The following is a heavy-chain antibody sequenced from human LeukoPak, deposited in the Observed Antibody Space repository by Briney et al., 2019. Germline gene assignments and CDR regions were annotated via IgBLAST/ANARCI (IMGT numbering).Heavy chain of an antibody. D-gene: IGHD4-11*01. V-gene: IGHV4-34*01. CDR2: INHSGST. CDR3: ACPLQYDAFDI. CDR1: GGSFSGYY. Sequence: KSSETLSLTCAVYGGSFSGYYWSWIRQPPGKGLEWIGEINHSGSTNYNPSLKSRVTISVDTSKNQFSLKLSSVAAADTAVYYCACPLQYDAFDIWGQGTMVTVSS. J-gene: IGHJ3*02.